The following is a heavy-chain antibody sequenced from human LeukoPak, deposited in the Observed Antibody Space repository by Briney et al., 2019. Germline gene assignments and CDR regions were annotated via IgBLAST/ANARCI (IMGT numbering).Heavy chain of an antibody. V-gene: IGHV3-7*01. D-gene: IGHD2-8*01. J-gene: IGHJ4*02. Sequence: GGSLRLSCAASGFTFSSYRMNWVRQAPGKGLEWVANIKQDGSEKYYVDSVKGRFTISRDNAKNSLYLQMNSLRAEDTAVYYCAREIGALCTEWGQGALVTVSS. CDR1: GFTFSSYR. CDR2: IKQDGSEK. CDR3: AREIGALCTE.